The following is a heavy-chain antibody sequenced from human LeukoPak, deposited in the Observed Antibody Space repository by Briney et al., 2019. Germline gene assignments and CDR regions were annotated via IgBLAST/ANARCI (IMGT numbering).Heavy chain of an antibody. CDR3: ARGGVLAAAGIPYFDY. CDR1: GFTFSDYY. D-gene: IGHD6-13*01. V-gene: IGHV3-11*01. J-gene: IGHJ4*02. Sequence: GGSLRLSCAAPGFTFSDYYMSWIRQAPGKGLEWVSYISSSGSTIYYADSVKGRFTISRDNAKNSLYLQMNSLRAEDTAVYYCARGGVLAAAGIPYFDYWGQGTLVTVSS. CDR2: ISSSGSTI.